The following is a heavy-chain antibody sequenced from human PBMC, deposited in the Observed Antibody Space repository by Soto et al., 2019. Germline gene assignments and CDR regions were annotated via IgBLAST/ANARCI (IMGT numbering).Heavy chain of an antibody. CDR3: ARLYCTTNTCDSWFDP. V-gene: IGHV5-10-1*01. CDR1: GYTFTTFW. J-gene: IGHJ5*02. CDR2: IDPGDTYV. Sequence: VASLTVSCKVFGYTFTTFWISWARQMPGKGLEWMGRIDPGDTYVTYSPSFQGHVTISVDKSISTAYLEWSSLKASDTAMYYCARLYCTTNTCDSWFDPWGQGTLVTVSS. D-gene: IGHD2-8*01.